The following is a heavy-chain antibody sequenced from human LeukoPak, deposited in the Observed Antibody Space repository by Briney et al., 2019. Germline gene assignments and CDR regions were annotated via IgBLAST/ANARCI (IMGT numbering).Heavy chain of an antibody. V-gene: IGHV3-23*01. D-gene: IGHD1-26*01. CDR3: AKKWGVGTTTLDYFDY. CDR2: ISGSGGST. Sequence: GGSLRLSCAASGLTFSNYAMSWVRQAPGKGLEWVSGISGSGGSTYYADSVKGRFTISRDNSKNTLYLQMNSLTDEDTAVYYCAKKWGVGTTTLDYFDYWGQGTLVTVSS. J-gene: IGHJ4*02. CDR1: GLTFSNYA.